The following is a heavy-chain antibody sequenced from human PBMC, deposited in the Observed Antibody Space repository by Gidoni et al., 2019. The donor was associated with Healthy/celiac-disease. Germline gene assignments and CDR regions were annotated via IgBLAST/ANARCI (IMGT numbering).Heavy chain of an antibody. CDR3: ANINYGSDF. CDR1: GFDVNPYS. CDR2: IDSSGFYI. V-gene: IGHV3-21*01. D-gene: IGHD4-17*01. Sequence: EVQLVESGGSLVKPEGSLLLSRAASGFDVNPYSLNWVRQAPWKGLALVSYIDSSGFYIYYADSVKGRFTISRDNAKNSLFLQRNGLRDEDTAVYYCANINYGSDFWGQGTLVTVSS. J-gene: IGHJ4*02.